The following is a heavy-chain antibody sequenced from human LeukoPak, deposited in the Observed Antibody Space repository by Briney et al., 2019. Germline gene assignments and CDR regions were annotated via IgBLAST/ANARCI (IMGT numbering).Heavy chain of an antibody. Sequence: TLSLTCAVSGYSISSGYYWIWIRQPPGKGLEWIGSLYHSDSIYYNPSLESRVTMSVDTSKNQFSLKLSFVTAADPAVYYCARQHDSYHYYYVDVWGKGTTVTVSS. CDR3: ARQHDSYHYYYVDV. CDR2: LYHSDSI. V-gene: IGHV4-38-2*01. D-gene: IGHD6-13*01. CDR1: GYSISSGYY. J-gene: IGHJ6*03.